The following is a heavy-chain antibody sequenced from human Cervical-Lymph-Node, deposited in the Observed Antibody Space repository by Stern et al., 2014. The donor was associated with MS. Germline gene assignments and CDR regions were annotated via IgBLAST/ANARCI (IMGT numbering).Heavy chain of an antibody. CDR3: AKDRAALSIHYFVL. J-gene: IGHJ2*01. V-gene: IGHV3-9*01. Sequence: EVQLLESGGDLVQPGRSLRLSCAASGFNFDDYAMHWVRQAPGRGLEWVSSISWNSGNIGYVDSVKGRFTVSRDNAKNSLYLQMNSLRPEDTAFYYCAKDRAALSIHYFVLWGRSTLVTVSS. CDR2: ISWNSGNI. D-gene: IGHD6-13*01. CDR1: GFNFDDYA.